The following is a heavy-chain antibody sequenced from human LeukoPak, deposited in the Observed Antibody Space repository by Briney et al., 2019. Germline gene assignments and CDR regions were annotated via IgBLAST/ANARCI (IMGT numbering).Heavy chain of an antibody. D-gene: IGHD6-19*01. Sequence: ASVKVSCKASGYTFTSYGISWVRQAPGQGLEWMGRISAYNGNTNYAQKLQGRVTMTTDTSTSTAYMELRSLRSDDTAVYYCARVRGLAVAGGNFDYWGQGTLVTVSS. CDR3: ARVRGLAVAGGNFDY. CDR2: ISAYNGNT. J-gene: IGHJ4*02. V-gene: IGHV1-18*01. CDR1: GYTFTSYG.